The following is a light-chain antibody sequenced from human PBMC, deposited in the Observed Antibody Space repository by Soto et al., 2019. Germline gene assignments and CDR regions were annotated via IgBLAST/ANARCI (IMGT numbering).Light chain of an antibody. CDR1: QRVSRY. V-gene: IGKV3-11*01. CDR2: DAS. J-gene: IGKJ3*01. Sequence: EIVLTQSPATLSLSPGERATLSCRASQRVSRYLAWYQQKPGQAPRLLIYDASNRATGIPARFSGSGSGTDFTLTISSLEPEGFAVYYCLQRSNWPLTFGPGTKVDIK. CDR3: LQRSNWPLT.